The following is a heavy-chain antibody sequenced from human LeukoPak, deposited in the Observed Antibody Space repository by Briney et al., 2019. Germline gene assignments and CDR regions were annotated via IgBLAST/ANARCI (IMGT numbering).Heavy chain of an antibody. CDR2: ISGSGGST. V-gene: IGHV3-23*01. J-gene: IGHJ4*02. CDR3: AKDSQVTTGLD. D-gene: IGHD4-17*01. Sequence: GGALRLSCAASGFTFSSYGMSWVRQAPGKGLEWASAISGSGGSTYYADSVKGRFTISRDNSKNTLYLQMNSLRAEDTAVYSCAKDSQVTTGLDWGQGTLVTVSS. CDR1: GFTFSSYG.